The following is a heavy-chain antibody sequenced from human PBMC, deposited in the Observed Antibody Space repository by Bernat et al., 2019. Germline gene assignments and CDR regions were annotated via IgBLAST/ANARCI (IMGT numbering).Heavy chain of an antibody. CDR1: GFTFSSYS. CDR2: ISSSSSYI. V-gene: IGHV3-21*01. CDR3: AKDSSRGYNLDY. D-gene: IGHD5-24*01. J-gene: IGHJ4*02. Sequence: EVQLVESGGGLVKPGGSLRLSCAASGFTFSSYSMNWVRQAPGKGLEWVSSISSSSSYIYYADSVKGRFTISRDNAKNSLYLQMNSLRAEDTAVYYCAKDSSRGYNLDYWGQGTLVTVSS.